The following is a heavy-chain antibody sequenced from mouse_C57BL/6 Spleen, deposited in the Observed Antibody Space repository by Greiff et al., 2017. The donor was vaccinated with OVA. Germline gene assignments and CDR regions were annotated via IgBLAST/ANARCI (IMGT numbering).Heavy chain of an antibody. CDR3: ARYLTTVVAHYAMDY. CDR2: IRNKANGYTT. D-gene: IGHD1-1*01. CDR1: GFTFTDYY. Sequence: EVKLMESGGGLVQPGGSLSLSCAASGFTFTDYYMSWVRQPPGKALEWLGFIRNKANGYTTEYSASVKGRFTISRDNSQSILYLQMNALRAEDRATYYCARYLTTVVAHYAMDYWGQGTSVTVSS. V-gene: IGHV7-3*01. J-gene: IGHJ4*01.